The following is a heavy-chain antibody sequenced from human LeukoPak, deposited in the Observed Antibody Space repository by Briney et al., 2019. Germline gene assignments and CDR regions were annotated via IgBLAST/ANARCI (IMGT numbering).Heavy chain of an antibody. CDR3: ARASSGSYPFDY. J-gene: IGHJ4*02. V-gene: IGHV4-59*12. D-gene: IGHD1-26*01. CDR1: GGSISSYY. Sequence: PSETLSLTCTVSGGSISSYYWSWIRQPPGKGLEWIGEIYHSGSTNYNPSLKSRVTISVDKSKNQFSLKLSSVTAADTAVYYCARASSGSYPFDYWGQGTLVTVSS. CDR2: IYHSGST.